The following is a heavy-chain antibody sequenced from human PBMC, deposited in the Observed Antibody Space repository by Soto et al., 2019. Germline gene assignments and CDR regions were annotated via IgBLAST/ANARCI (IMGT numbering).Heavy chain of an antibody. D-gene: IGHD2-8*01. CDR2: ISSSSTSS. CDR3: ARDNGGTFDY. CDR1: GFTFSDSY. Sequence: QVLLVESGGGLVKPGGSLRLSCAASGFTFSDSYMSWIRQAPGKGLEWVSYISSSSTSSNYADSMKGRFTISRDNAKNSLYLQMNSLIAEDTAVYYCARDNGGTFDYWGQGTLVTVSS. J-gene: IGHJ4*02. V-gene: IGHV3-11*05.